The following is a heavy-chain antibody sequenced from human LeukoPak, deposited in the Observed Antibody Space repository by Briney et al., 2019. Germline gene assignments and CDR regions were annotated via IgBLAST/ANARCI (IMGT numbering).Heavy chain of an antibody. CDR3: ARGRRLTGYYDFDY. CDR1: GYTFTSYG. Sequence: ASVKVSCKASGYTFTSYGIGWVRQAPGQGLEWMGWMNPNSGNTGYAQKFQGRVTMTRNTSISTAYMELSSLRSEDTAVYYCARGRRLTGYYDFDYWGQGTLVTVSS. V-gene: IGHV1-8*02. CDR2: MNPNSGNT. D-gene: IGHD3-9*01. J-gene: IGHJ4*02.